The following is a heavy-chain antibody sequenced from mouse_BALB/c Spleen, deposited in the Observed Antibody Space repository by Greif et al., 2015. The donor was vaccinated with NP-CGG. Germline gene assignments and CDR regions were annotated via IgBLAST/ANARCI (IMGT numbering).Heavy chain of an antibody. CDR3: ARYYGSSYAMDY. Sequence: VKLVESGAELARPGASVKMSCKASGYTFTSYTMHWVKQRPGRGLEWIGYINPSSGYTNYNQKFKDKATLTADKSSSTAYMQMSSLASEDSAVYYCARYYGSSYAMDYWGQGTSVTVSS. CDR2: INPSSGYT. V-gene: IGHV1-4*01. D-gene: IGHD1-1*01. J-gene: IGHJ4*01. CDR1: GYTFTSYT.